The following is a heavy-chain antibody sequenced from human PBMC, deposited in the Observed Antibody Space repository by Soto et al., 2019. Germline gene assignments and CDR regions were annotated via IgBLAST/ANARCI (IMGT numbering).Heavy chain of an antibody. Sequence: QLLLQESGPGLVKPSETLSLTCTVSGGSILDSTYYWAWIRQSPGKGLEWIGTIFYSGGTFYTPSLKGRVTMSVDTSNNQFSLKLSSMTAADTAVYYCARQASGYYYGWFDPWGQGTLVTVSS. J-gene: IGHJ5*02. D-gene: IGHD3-22*01. CDR2: IFYSGGT. CDR3: ARQASGYYYGWFDP. V-gene: IGHV4-39*01. CDR1: GGSILDSTYY.